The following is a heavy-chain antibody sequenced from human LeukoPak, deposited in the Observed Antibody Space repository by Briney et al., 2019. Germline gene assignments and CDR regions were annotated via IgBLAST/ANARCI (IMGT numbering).Heavy chain of an antibody. Sequence: GGSLRLSCAASGFTFSDYYMSWIRQGPGKGLEWLSYISSSSSYTNYADSVKGRFTIPRDNAKNSLYLQMNSLRAEDTAVYYCARISGSYVFDYWGQGTLVTVSS. D-gene: IGHD1-26*01. CDR3: ARISGSYVFDY. V-gene: IGHV3-11*03. J-gene: IGHJ4*02. CDR2: ISSSSSYT. CDR1: GFTFSDYY.